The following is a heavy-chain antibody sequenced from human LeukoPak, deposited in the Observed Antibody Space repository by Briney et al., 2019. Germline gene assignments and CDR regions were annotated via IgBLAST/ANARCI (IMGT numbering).Heavy chain of an antibody. D-gene: IGHD1-26*01. V-gene: IGHV3-7*01. J-gene: IGHJ4*02. CDR3: AREDARSYYGGAFDY. CDR1: GFTFSSYW. CDR2: IKQDGSEK. Sequence: GGSLRLSCAASGFTFSSYWMSWVRLAPGKGLEWVANIKQDGSEKYYVDSVKGRFTISRDNAKNSLYLQMNSLRAEDTAVYYCAREDARSYYGGAFDYWGQGTLVTVSS.